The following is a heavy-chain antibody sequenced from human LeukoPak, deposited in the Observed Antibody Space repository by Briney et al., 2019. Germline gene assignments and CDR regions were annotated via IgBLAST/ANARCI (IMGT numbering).Heavy chain of an antibody. CDR1: GFTFSSYG. CDR2: IWYDGSNK. D-gene: IGHD3-3*01. Sequence: GGSLRLSCAASGFTFSSYGMHWVRQAPGKGLEWVAVIWYDGSNKYYADSVKGRFTISRDNSKNTLYLQMNSLRAEDTAVYYCADYYDFWSGFNWGQGTLVTVSS. J-gene: IGHJ4*02. CDR3: ADYYDFWSGFN. V-gene: IGHV3-33*01.